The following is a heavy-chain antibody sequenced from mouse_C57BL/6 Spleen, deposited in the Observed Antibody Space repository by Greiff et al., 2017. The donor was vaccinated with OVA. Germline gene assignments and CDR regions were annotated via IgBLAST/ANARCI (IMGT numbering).Heavy chain of an antibody. J-gene: IGHJ4*01. CDR3: ARSGVTTRDYYAMDY. V-gene: IGHV1-18*01. CDR2: INPNNGGT. Sequence: EVHLVESGPELVKPGASVKIPCKASGYTFTDYNMDWVKQSHGKSLEWIGDINPNNGGTIYNQKFKGKATLTVDKSSSTAYMELRSLTSEDTAVYYCARSGVTTRDYYAMDYWGQGTSVTVSS. CDR1: GYTFTDYN. D-gene: IGHD2-2*01.